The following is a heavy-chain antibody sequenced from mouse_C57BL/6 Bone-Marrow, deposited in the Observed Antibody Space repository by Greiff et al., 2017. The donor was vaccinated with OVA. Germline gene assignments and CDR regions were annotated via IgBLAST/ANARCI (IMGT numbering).Heavy chain of an antibody. CDR2: INPSSGGT. CDR3: ARWIKRGRQGGYFEV. Sequence: QVQLQQPGAELAKPGASVKLSCKASGYTFTSYWMHWVKQRPGQGLEWIGYINPSSGGTKYNQKFKDKATLTVDKSSSTAYMQLSSLTYDDSAVYYCARWIKRGRQGGYFEVGGTGTTVTVTS. CDR1: GYTFTSYW. J-gene: IGHJ1*03. V-gene: IGHV1-7*01. D-gene: IGHD3-2*02.